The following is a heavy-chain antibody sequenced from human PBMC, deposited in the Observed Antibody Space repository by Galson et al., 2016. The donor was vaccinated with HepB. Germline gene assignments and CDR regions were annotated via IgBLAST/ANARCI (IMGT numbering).Heavy chain of an antibody. CDR3: AKVAGAVAGVFWGGSFFDY. CDR1: GFTFRSYA. V-gene: IGHV3-23*01. J-gene: IGHJ4*02. Sequence: SLRLSCAASGFTFRSYAMSWVRQAPGKGLEWVSVISGGGSSSNYADSVKGRFTNSRDNSKNTLYLQVNNLRAEDTAVYYCAKVAGAVAGVFWGGSFFDYWGQGALVTVSS. CDR2: ISGGGSSS. D-gene: IGHD6-19*01.